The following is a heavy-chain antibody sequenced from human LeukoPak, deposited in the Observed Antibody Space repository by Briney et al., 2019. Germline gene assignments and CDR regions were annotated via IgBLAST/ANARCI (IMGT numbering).Heavy chain of an antibody. D-gene: IGHD5-18*01. CDR2: IFNIGTP. CDR3: ARDKFVGYSYGEPPLKTYGCMDA. J-gene: IGHJ6*02. V-gene: IGHV4-34*12. Sequence: SETLSLTCAVYGGSFSGYYWSWIRQPPGQGLEWVGYIFNIGTPYYIPSLRSRVIISLDTSKNQFSLKMRSVTAADTALYYCARDKFVGYSYGEPPLKTYGCMDAWGQGTTVTVSS. CDR1: GGSFSGYY.